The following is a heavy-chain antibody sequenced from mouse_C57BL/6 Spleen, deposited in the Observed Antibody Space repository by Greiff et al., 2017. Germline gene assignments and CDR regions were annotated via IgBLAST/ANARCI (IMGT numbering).Heavy chain of an antibody. Sequence: QVQLQQSGPELVKPGASVKISCKASGYAFSSSWMNWVKQRPGKGLEWIGRIYPGDGDTNYNGKFKGKATLTADKSSSTAYMQLSSLTSEDSAVYFCARFPTTVVSMDYWGQGTSVTVSS. J-gene: IGHJ4*01. CDR3: ARFPTTVVSMDY. CDR1: GYAFSSSW. D-gene: IGHD1-1*01. CDR2: IYPGDGDT. V-gene: IGHV1-82*01.